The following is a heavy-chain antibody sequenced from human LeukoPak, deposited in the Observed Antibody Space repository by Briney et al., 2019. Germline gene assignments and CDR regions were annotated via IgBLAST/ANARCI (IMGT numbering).Heavy chain of an antibody. D-gene: IGHD2-21*02. CDR3: AKDREPATAIYYFDY. J-gene: IGHJ4*02. CDR2: ISWDGGST. CDR1: GFTFDDYA. Sequence: GGSLRLSCAASGFTFDDYAMHWVRQAPGKGLEWVSLISWDGGSTYYADSVKGRFTISRDNSKNSLYLQMNSLRAEDTALYYCAKDREPATAIYYFDYWGQGTLVTVSS. V-gene: IGHV3-43D*03.